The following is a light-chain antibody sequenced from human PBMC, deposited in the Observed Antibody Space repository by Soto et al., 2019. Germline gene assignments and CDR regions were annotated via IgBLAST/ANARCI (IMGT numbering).Light chain of an antibody. CDR2: DVS. Sequence: QSALTQPASVSGSPGQSITISCTGTSSDVGGYKYVSWYQQHPGKAHKLMIYDVSNRPSGVSNRFSGSKSGNTASLTISGLQAEDEADYYCSSYTSSSTVVFGGGTQLTVL. CDR1: SSDVGGYKY. V-gene: IGLV2-14*01. CDR3: SSYTSSSTVV. J-gene: IGLJ2*01.